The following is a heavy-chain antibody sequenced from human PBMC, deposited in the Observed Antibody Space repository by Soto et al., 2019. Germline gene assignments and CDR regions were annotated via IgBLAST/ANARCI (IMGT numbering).Heavy chain of an antibody. CDR3: ARGVTMVRGVGLFYFDY. CDR2: MYYSGST. Sequence: QVPLQESGPGLVKPSQTLSLTCTVSGGSISSGGYYWSWIRQHPGKGLEWIGYMYYSGSTYYNPSLKSRITISLDTSKKKFSLKLSSVTAADTAVYYCARGVTMVRGVGLFYFDYWGQGTLVTVSS. CDR1: GGSISSGGYY. V-gene: IGHV4-31*03. J-gene: IGHJ4*02. D-gene: IGHD3-10*01.